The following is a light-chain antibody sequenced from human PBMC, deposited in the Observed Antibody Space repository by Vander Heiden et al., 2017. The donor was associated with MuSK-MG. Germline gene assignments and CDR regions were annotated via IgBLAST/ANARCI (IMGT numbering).Light chain of an antibody. CDR1: QSISSY. V-gene: IGKV1-39*01. CDR2: AAS. CDR3: QQSDSTPLT. Sequence: DIQMTQSPSSLSASVGDRVTITCRASQSISSYLNWYQQKPGKAPKLLIYAASSLQSGVPSRFSGSGSGTDFTFTISSLQPEDFATYYCQQSDSTPLTFGGGTKVEIK. J-gene: IGKJ4*01.